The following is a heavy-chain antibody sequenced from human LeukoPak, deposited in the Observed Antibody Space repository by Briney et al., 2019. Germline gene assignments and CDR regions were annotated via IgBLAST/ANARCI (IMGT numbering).Heavy chain of an antibody. CDR2: INSDGSST. J-gene: IGHJ5*02. V-gene: IGHV3-74*01. CDR1: GFTFSSYW. Sequence: GGSLRLSCAASGFTFSSYWMHWVRQAPGKGLVWVSRINSDGSSTSYADSVKGRFTISRDNAKNSLYLQMNSLRVEDTSVYYCARDYYMGIVDQWGQGTRVTVSS. D-gene: IGHD3-22*01. CDR3: ARDYYMGIVDQ.